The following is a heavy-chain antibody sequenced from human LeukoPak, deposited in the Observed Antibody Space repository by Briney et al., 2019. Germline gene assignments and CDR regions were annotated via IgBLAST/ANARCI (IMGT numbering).Heavy chain of an antibody. D-gene: IGHD1-26*01. Sequence: ASVKVSCKASGYTFTSYGISWVRQAPGQGLEWMGWISAYNGNTNYAQKLQGRVTMTTDTSTSTAYMELRSLRSDDTAVYYCARDLAYSGSYLIGGHYFDYWGQGTLVTVSS. V-gene: IGHV1-18*01. CDR2: ISAYNGNT. CDR1: GYTFTSYG. CDR3: ARDLAYSGSYLIGGHYFDY. J-gene: IGHJ4*02.